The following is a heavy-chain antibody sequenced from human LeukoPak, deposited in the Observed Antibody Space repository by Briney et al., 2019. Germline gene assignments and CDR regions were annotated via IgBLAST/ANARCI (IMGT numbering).Heavy chain of an antibody. J-gene: IGHJ6*03. Sequence: SVKVSCKASGGTFSSYAISWVRQAPGQGLEWMGGIIPIFGTANYAQKFQGRVTITADESTSTAYMELSSLRSEDTAVSYCASNIAARLACMDVGGKGTTVTVSS. CDR3: ASNIAARLACMDV. CDR1: GGTFSSYA. D-gene: IGHD6-6*01. CDR2: IIPIFGTA. V-gene: IGHV1-69*13.